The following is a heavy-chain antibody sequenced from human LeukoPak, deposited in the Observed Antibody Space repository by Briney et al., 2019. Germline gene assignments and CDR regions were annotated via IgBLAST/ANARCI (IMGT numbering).Heavy chain of an antibody. Sequence: GGSLRLSCAASGFTVSSYYMTWVRQAPGKGLEWVSVIYSGGNTYYADSVKGRFTLSRDNSKNTLYLQMNSLRAEDTAVYYCARNGRYSSGWANWFDPWGQGTLVTVSS. CDR2: IYSGGNT. CDR1: GFTVSSYY. CDR3: ARNGRYSSGWANWFDP. V-gene: IGHV3-53*01. D-gene: IGHD6-19*01. J-gene: IGHJ5*02.